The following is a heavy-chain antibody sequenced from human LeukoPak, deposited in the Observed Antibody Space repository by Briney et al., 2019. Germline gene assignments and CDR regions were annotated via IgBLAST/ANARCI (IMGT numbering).Heavy chain of an antibody. V-gene: IGHV4-34*01. Sequence: PSXXXXXTCAVYGGSFSGYYWNWIRQPPGKGLEWIGEINHSGSTNYIPSLKSRVTISVDTSKNQFSLKLSSVTAADTAVYYCARGSKMLGYNWFDPWGQGTLVTVSS. CDR2: INHSGST. CDR1: GGSFSGYY. CDR3: ARGSKMLGYNWFDP. D-gene: IGHD1-26*01. J-gene: IGHJ5*02.